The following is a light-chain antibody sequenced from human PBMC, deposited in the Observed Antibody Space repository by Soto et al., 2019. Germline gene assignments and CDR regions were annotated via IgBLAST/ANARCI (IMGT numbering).Light chain of an antibody. V-gene: IGKV3-11*01. J-gene: IGKJ3*01. CDR3: QQRSNWLFT. Sequence: EIVLTQSPATLSLSPGERATLSCRAKQSVSSYLAWYQQKPGQAPMLLIYDASNRATGIVTRFSGSGSGTDFTLTISSLEPEDFAVYYCQQRSNWLFTFGPGTKVDIK. CDR1: QSVSSY. CDR2: DAS.